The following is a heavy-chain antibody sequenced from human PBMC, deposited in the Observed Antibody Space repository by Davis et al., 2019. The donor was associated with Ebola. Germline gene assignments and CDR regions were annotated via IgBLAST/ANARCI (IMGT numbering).Heavy chain of an antibody. CDR2: INPNSGPT. CDR1: GYTFTSYD. J-gene: IGHJ4*02. Sequence: ASVKVSCKASGYTFTSYDINWVRQATGQGLEWTAWINPNSGPTKYAQKFQGRVTMTRDTSFRTAYMGLSRLRSDDTAVWYCGRDGLRWLGGGSTFDCWGQGTLVTVSS. D-gene: IGHD4-23*01. V-gene: IGHV1-2*02. CDR3: GRDGLRWLGGGSTFDC.